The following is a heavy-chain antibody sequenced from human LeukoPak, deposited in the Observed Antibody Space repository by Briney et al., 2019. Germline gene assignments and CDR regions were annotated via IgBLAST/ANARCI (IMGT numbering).Heavy chain of an antibody. Sequence: SETLSLTCSVSGGSMNSYYWSWIRQSPGKGLEWIGYIYYSGSTNYNPSLKSRVTISVDTSKDQFSLKLSSVTAADTAVYHCARHVWLQPFDYWGQGTLVTVSS. CDR3: ARHVWLQPFDY. V-gene: IGHV4-59*08. CDR2: IYYSGST. J-gene: IGHJ4*02. D-gene: IGHD3-9*01. CDR1: GGSMNSYY.